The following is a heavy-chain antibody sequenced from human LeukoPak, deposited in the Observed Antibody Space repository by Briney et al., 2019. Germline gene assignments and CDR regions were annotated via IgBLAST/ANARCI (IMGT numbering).Heavy chain of an antibody. Sequence: HPGGSLRLSCAASRFTFSSYAMSWVRQAPEKGLEFVSGIYENGGTTYYADSVKGRFTISRDNSKNTLYLQMNSLRAEDTAVYYCAKDHSPSYDSSGYYLPHDAFDIWGQGTMVTVSS. D-gene: IGHD3-22*01. V-gene: IGHV3-23*01. CDR3: AKDHSPSYDSSGYYLPHDAFDI. CDR1: RFTFSSYA. CDR2: IYENGGTT. J-gene: IGHJ3*02.